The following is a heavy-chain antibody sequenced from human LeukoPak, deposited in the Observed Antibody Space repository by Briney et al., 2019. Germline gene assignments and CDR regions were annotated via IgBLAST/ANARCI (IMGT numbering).Heavy chain of an antibody. CDR1: GYTLTELS. CDR3: ATDLGYYDSSGYYYKWFDP. Sequence: ASVKVSRKVSGYTLTELSMHWVRQAPGKGLEWMGGFDPEDGETIYAQKFQGRVTMTEDTSTDTAYMELSSLRSEDTAVYYCATDLGYYDSSGYYYKWFDPWGQGTLVTVSS. D-gene: IGHD3-22*01. J-gene: IGHJ5*02. CDR2: FDPEDGET. V-gene: IGHV1-24*01.